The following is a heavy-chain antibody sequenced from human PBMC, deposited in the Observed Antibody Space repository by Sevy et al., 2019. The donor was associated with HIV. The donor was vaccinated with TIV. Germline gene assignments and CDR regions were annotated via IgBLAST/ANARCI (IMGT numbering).Heavy chain of an antibody. J-gene: IGHJ4*02. CDR3: ARDPRLYGDNVEGFDS. V-gene: IGHV3-30*03. CDR1: GFTFSSYG. D-gene: IGHD4-17*01. CDR2: ISYDESTK. Sequence: GGSLRLSCAASGFTFSSYGMHWVRQAPGKGLEWVAVISYDESTKYYADSVKGRFTISRDNSKNSLFLQMKSLTPEDTAVYYCARDPRLYGDNVEGFDSWGQGTLVTVSS.